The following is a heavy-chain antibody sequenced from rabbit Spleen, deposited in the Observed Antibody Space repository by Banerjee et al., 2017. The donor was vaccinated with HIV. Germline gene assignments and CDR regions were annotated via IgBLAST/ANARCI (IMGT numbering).Heavy chain of an antibody. D-gene: IGHD8-1*01. CDR3: ARVGNSDWDYFNL. Sequence: QSLEESGGDLVKPGASLTLTCTASGFSFSISYYICWVRQAPGKGLEWIAYIYTGSGGTVYASWVNGRFTISKTSSTTVTLQMTSLTAADTATYFCARVGNSDWDYFNLWGPGTLVTVS. V-gene: IGHV1S40*01. CDR2: IYTGSGGT. CDR1: GFSFSISYY. J-gene: IGHJ4*01.